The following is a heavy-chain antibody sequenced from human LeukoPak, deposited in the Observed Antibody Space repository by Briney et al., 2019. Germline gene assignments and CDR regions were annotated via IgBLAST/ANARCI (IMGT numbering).Heavy chain of an antibody. CDR2: VRSDGGSE. J-gene: IGHJ4*02. V-gene: IGHV3-30*02. CDR1: GFTFNSYG. CDR3: AKDRYSTSSTFTINPFDY. D-gene: IGHD2-2*01. Sequence: GGSLRLSCATSGFTFNSYGMNWVRQAPGKGLEWAAFVRSDGGSEYYADSVKGRFSISRDNSKRTVDLQMNSLRLEDTAIYYCAKDRYSTSSTFTINPFDYWGQGILVTVSS.